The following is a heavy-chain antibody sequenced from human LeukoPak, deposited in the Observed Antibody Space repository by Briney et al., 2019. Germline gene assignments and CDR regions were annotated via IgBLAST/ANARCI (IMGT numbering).Heavy chain of an antibody. D-gene: IGHD5-24*01. V-gene: IGHV3-48*01. Sequence: PGGSLRLSCAASGFTFSNSGMNWVRQAPGKGLEWVSYISSSSSTIYYADSVKGRFTISRDNAKNSLYLQMNSLRAEDTALYHCARALEMATMGYDYWGQGTLVTVSS. CDR1: GFTFSNSG. CDR3: ARALEMATMGYDY. J-gene: IGHJ4*02. CDR2: ISSSSSTI.